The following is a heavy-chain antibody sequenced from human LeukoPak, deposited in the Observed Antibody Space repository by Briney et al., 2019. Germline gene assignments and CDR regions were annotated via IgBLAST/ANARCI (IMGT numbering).Heavy chain of an antibody. J-gene: IGHJ4*02. Sequence: PSETLSLTCTVSGGSISSYYWSWIRQPPGKGLEWIGYIYYSGSTNYNPSLKSRVTISVDTSKNQFSLKLSSVTAADTAVYYCASGDDYGPLPFDYWGQGTLVTVSS. V-gene: IGHV4-59*01. CDR3: ASGDDYGPLPFDY. CDR1: GGSISSYY. D-gene: IGHD4-17*01. CDR2: IYYSGST.